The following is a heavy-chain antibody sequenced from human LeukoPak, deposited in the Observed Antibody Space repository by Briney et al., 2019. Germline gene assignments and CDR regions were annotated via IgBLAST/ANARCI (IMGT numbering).Heavy chain of an antibody. CDR1: GFTFSNYG. J-gene: IGHJ4*02. CDR2: ISYDGSNK. CDR3: AKGYGFDSSGSEHYYEN. V-gene: IGHV3-30*18. Sequence: GGSLRLSCAASGFTFSNYGIHWVRQAPGKGLEWVAVISYDGSNKYYAESVKGRFTISRDNSKNTLYLQMNSLRAEDTAVYYCAKGYGFDSSGSEHYYENWGQGILVTVSS. D-gene: IGHD3-22*01.